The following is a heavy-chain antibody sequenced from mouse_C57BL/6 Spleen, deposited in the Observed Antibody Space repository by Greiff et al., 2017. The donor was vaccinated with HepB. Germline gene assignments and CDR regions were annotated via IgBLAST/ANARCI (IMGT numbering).Heavy chain of an antibody. J-gene: IGHJ2*01. CDR2: IYPGDGDT. CDR3: ARQGLGSLYFDY. V-gene: IGHV1-80*01. Sequence: QVQLKESGAELVKPGASVKISCKASGYAFSSYWMNWVKQRPGKGLEWIGQIYPGDGDTNYNGKFKGKATLTADKSSSTAYMQLSSLTSEDSAVYFCARQGLGSLYFDYWGQGTTLTVSS. D-gene: IGHD3-3*01. CDR1: GYAFSSYW.